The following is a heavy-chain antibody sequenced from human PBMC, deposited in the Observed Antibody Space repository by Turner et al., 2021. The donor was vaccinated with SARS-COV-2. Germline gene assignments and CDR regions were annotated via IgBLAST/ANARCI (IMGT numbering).Heavy chain of an antibody. CDR2: IEKRGIN. CDR1: GGSFSAFY. J-gene: IGHJ6*02. V-gene: IGHV4-34*01. Sequence: QVQLQPWGAGLLRSSDTLSLACGVQGGSFSAFYWTWIRQIPAKGLEWIGQIEKRGINNYTPSLQSRVNISRDKSKNHRFLNLTSVTAADTAVYYWARAALFAAPSCLEVWGPGAKVAGSS. D-gene: IGHD3-10*02. CDR3: ARAALFAAPSCLEV.